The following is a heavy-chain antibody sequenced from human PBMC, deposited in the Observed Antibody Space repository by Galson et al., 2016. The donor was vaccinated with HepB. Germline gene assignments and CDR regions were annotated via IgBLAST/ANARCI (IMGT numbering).Heavy chain of an antibody. CDR2: IKQHGNDK. J-gene: IGHJ4*02. D-gene: IGHD2-15*01. Sequence: SLRLSCAASGFPFSTYWMSWVRQAPGKGLEWVANIKQHGNDKYYVDSAKGRFTISRDNAQNSLYLQMSSLRAEDTAVYYCARDLVVVAAATSVFDCWGQGTLVTVSS. V-gene: IGHV3-7*04. CDR1: GFPFSTYW. CDR3: ARDLVVVAAATSVFDC.